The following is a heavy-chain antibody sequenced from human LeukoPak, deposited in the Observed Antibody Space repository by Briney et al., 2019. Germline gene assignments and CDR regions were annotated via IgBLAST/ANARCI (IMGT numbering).Heavy chain of an antibody. CDR3: ARLSTAMVDDY. Sequence: PSETLSLTCAVSGYSISSGYYCGWIRQPPGKGLEWIGNIYHRGSTYYNPSLKSRVTISVDTSKNQFSLKLSSVTAADTAVYHCARLSTAMVDDYWGQGTLVTVSS. CDR2: IYHRGST. D-gene: IGHD5-18*01. J-gene: IGHJ4*02. V-gene: IGHV4-38-2*01. CDR1: GYSISSGYY.